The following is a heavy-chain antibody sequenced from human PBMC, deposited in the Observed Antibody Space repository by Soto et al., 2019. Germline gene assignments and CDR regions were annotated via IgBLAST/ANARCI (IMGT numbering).Heavy chain of an antibody. Sequence: ASVKVSCKASGYLFGNNDISWLRQAPGQGPEWMGWMNPNSGNTGYAQKFQDRVTMTRDTFTSTIYMDLSSLRSEDTAVYYCARGDNDYWGQGTLVTVSS. J-gene: IGHJ4*02. CDR2: MNPNSGNT. V-gene: IGHV1-8*01. CDR3: ARGDNDY. CDR1: GYLFGNND.